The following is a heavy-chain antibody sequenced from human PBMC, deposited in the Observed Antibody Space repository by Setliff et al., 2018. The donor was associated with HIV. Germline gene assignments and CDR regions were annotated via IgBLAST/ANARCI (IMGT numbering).Heavy chain of an antibody. CDR2: IYHSGST. CDR3: TRYVFGDVNWFDP. D-gene: IGHD3-3*01. J-gene: IGHJ5*02. CDR1: GDSISSSNW. V-gene: IGHV4-4*02. Sequence: SETLSLTCAVSGDSISSSNWWSWVRKPPGKGLEWIGEIYHSGSTRYNPSLKSRVTMSVDKSKNQFSLKVSSVSAADTAVYYCTRYVFGDVNWFDPWGQRTLVTVPQ.